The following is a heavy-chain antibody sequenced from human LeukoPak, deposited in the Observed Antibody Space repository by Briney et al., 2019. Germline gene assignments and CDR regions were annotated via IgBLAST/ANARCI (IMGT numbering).Heavy chain of an antibody. V-gene: IGHV3-23*01. D-gene: IGHD6-19*01. CDR2: ISGSGGST. CDR1: GFTFSSYA. Sequence: GGSLRLSCAASGFTFSSYAMSWVRQAPGKGLEWVSAISGSGGSTYYADSVKGRFTISRDNSKNTLYLQMNSLRAEDTAVYYCAKDPHSSGWKEGYYFDYWGQGTLVTVSS. J-gene: IGHJ4*02. CDR3: AKDPHSSGWKEGYYFDY.